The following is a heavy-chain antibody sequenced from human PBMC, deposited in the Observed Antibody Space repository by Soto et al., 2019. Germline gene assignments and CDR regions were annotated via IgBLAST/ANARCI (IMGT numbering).Heavy chain of an antibody. D-gene: IGHD5-18*01. CDR3: AHKLDTADWFGP. J-gene: IGHJ5*02. V-gene: IGHV2-5*01. CDR2: IYWTDDK. CDR1: GFSLRNGGVG. Sequence: QITLRESGPTLVKSTQTLTLTCTFSGFSLRNGGVGVGWIRQPPGKALEWVALIYWTDDKRYSPSLKSRLTITKDTSKNQVVLTMTNVDPVDTATYYCAHKLDTADWFGPWGQGTPVTVSS.